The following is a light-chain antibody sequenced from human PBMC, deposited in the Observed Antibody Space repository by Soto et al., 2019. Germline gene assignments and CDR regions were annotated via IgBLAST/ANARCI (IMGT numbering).Light chain of an antibody. CDR1: QSITPW. CDR2: GVS. Sequence: DIQMTQSPSTLSASVGDRVTITCRASQSITPWLAWYQQKPGKAPKLLIYGVSNLQSGVPSRFSGSGSGTEFTLTISSLQPDDFAIYYCQQYYSYSWTFGQGTKVDIK. CDR3: QQYYSYSWT. V-gene: IGKV1-5*01. J-gene: IGKJ1*01.